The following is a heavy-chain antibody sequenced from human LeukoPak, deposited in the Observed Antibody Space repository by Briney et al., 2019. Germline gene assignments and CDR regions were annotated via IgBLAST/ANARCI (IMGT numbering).Heavy chain of an antibody. CDR1: GFTFSSYA. V-gene: IGHV3-23*01. CDR3: AKVGLRHYGSGSYYNGFDY. J-gene: IGHJ4*02. CDR2: ISGSGGST. D-gene: IGHD3-10*01. Sequence: GGSLRLSCAASGFTFSSYAMSWVRQAPGKGLEWVSAISGSGGSTYYADSVKGRFTISRDNSKNTLYLQMNSLRAEDTAVYYCAKVGLRHYGSGSYYNGFDYWGQGTLVTVSS.